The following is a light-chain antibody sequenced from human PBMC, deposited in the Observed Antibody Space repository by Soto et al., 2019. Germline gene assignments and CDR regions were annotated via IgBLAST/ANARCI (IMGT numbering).Light chain of an antibody. CDR3: QQRSEWPRT. V-gene: IGKV3-11*01. J-gene: IGKJ1*01. CDR1: QSISSS. CDR2: DAS. Sequence: EIVLTQSPATLSLSPGERATLSCRASQSISSSLAWYQQKPGQAPRLLIYDASSRATGFPARFSGSRSGTDFTLTIGSLEAEDFAVYYCQQRSEWPRTFGQGTKVEIK.